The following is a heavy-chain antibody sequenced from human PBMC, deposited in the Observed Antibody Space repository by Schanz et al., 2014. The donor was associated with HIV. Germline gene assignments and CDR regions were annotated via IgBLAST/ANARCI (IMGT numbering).Heavy chain of an antibody. V-gene: IGHV3-9*01. Sequence: EVQLVESGGGLVQPGRSLRLSCAASGFTFDDYAMHWVRQVSGKGLEWVSGISWNSGKIDYADSVKGRFIISRDNAKNSLYLQMNSLRAEDTALYYCAKDVRRLFPPSRLDPWGQGTLVIVSS. J-gene: IGHJ5*02. D-gene: IGHD3-22*01. CDR1: GFTFDDYA. CDR2: ISWNSGKI. CDR3: AKDVRRLFPPSRLDP.